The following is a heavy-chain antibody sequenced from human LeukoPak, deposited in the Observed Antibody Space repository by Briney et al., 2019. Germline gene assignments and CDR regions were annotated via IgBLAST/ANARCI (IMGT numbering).Heavy chain of an antibody. CDR1: GFTFSSYW. V-gene: IGHV4-39*01. Sequence: GSLRLSCAASGFTFSSYWMSWVRQPPGKGLEWIGSIYYSGSTYYNPSLKSRVTISVDTSKNQFSLKLSSVTAADTAVYYCASGSDDILTGYTNSFDYWGQGTLVTVSS. CDR2: IYYSGST. CDR3: ASGSDDILTGYTNSFDY. D-gene: IGHD3-9*01. J-gene: IGHJ4*02.